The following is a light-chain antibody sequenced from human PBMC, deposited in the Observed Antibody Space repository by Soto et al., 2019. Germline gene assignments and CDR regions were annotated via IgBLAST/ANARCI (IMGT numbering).Light chain of an antibody. CDR3: CSYAGSSTVV. J-gene: IGLJ2*01. Sequence: QSALTQPASVSGSPGQSITISCTGTSSDVGNYNLVSWYQQHPGKAPKLMIYEGSERPSGVSNRFSGSKSGNTASLTISGLQAEDEADYYCCSYAGSSTVVFGGGTKSPS. V-gene: IGLV2-23*01. CDR2: EGS. CDR1: SSDVGNYNL.